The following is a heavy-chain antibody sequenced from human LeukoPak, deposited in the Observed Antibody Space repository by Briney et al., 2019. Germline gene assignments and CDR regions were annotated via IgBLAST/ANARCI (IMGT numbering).Heavy chain of an antibody. V-gene: IGHV3-7*03. J-gene: IGHJ4*02. D-gene: IGHD7-27*01. CDR2: VDQDGSEK. CDR3: GRKTGVTGEAFDC. Sequence: PGGSLRLSCAASGFIFNSYWMNWLRQAPGKGLEWVANVDQDGSEKYYVGSVKGRFTISRDNAKNSVYLQMNSLRTEDTAVYYCGRKTGVTGEAFDCWGQGTLVTVSS. CDR1: GFIFNSYW.